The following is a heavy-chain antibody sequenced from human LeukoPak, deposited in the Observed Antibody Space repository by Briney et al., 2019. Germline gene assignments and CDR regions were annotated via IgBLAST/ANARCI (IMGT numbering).Heavy chain of an antibody. CDR1: GGTFSSYA. Sequence: ASVKLSCKASGGTFSSYAISWVRQAPGQGLEWMGGIIPIFGTANYAQKFQGRVTITADESTSTAYMELSSLRSEDTAVYYCARAAGFGELYDYWGQGTLVTVSS. V-gene: IGHV1-69*01. CDR2: IIPIFGTA. CDR3: ARAAGFGELYDY. J-gene: IGHJ4*02. D-gene: IGHD3-10*01.